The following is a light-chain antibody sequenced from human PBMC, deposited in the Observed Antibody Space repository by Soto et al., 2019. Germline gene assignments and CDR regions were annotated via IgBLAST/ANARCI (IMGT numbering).Light chain of an antibody. J-gene: IGKJ5*01. Sequence: DIQMTQSPSSLSASVGDRVTISCRASQTISTYLHWYQHKPGRAPRLLISDVSTLQSGVPGRFRGSGSETEFTLTITYLQPEDFATYYCQQYKTYLYTFGQGTRLEIK. CDR1: QTISTY. V-gene: IGKV1-39*01. CDR2: DVS. CDR3: QQYKTYLYT.